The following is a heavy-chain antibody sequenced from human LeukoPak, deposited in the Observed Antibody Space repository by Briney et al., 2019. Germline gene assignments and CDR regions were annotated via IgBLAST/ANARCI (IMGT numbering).Heavy chain of an antibody. D-gene: IGHD4-23*01. CDR3: ARGGSVSGNSRGLGF. CDR1: GYTLTDSY. CDR2: INPNSGAT. V-gene: IGHV1-2*02. Sequence: ASVKVSCKASGYTLTDSYMHWVRQAPGQGLEWMGWINPNSGATNYAQKFQGRVTMTRDTSVSTAYMDLSSLISDDTAVYFCARGGSVSGNSRGLGFWGQGTPVTVSS. J-gene: IGHJ4*02.